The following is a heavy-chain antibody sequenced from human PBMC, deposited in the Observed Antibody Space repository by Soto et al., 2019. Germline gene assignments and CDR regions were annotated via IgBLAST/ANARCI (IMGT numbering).Heavy chain of an antibody. J-gene: IGHJ6*02. V-gene: IGHV3-30*18. CDR3: AKDKGRSLAGGMDV. D-gene: IGHD6-19*01. Sequence: SLRLSCAASGFTFSSYGMHWVRPAPGKGLEWVAIISYDGSNKYYGDSVKGRFTISRDNSKNTLYLQMNSLRAEDTAVYYCAKDKGRSLAGGMDVWGQGTTVTVSS. CDR1: GFTFSSYG. CDR2: ISYDGSNK.